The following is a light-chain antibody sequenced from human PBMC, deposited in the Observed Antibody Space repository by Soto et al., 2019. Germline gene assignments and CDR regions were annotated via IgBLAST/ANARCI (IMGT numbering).Light chain of an antibody. Sequence: QSVLTHPPSVSGAPRQRVTISCTGSSSNIGAGYDVHWYQQLPGTAPKLLIYGNSNRPSGVPDRFSGSKSGTSASLAITGLQAEDEADYYCQSYDSSLSGSVVFGGGTKLTVL. CDR1: SSNIGAGYD. CDR2: GNS. J-gene: IGLJ2*01. CDR3: QSYDSSLSGSVV. V-gene: IGLV1-40*01.